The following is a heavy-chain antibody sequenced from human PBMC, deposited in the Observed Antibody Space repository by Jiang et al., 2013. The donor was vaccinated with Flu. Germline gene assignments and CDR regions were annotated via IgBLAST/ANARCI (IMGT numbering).Heavy chain of an antibody. CDR1: FAFSDYA. V-gene: IGHV3-30-3*01. CDR3: ARGAEWEFLPD. Sequence: FAFSDYAMHWVRQAPGKGLEWVAAISFDGSNQHYADSVKGRFTISRDDSENTVYLQMNSLSGDDTAIYYCARGAEWEFLPDWGQGMRVTVSS. D-gene: IGHD1-26*01. CDR2: ISFDGSNQ. J-gene: IGHJ4*02.